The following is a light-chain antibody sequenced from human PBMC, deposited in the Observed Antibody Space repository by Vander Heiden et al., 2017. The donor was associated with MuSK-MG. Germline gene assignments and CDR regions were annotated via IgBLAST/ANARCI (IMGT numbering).Light chain of an antibody. CDR1: ALPKQY. CDR3: QSADSSGTYDWV. J-gene: IGLJ3*02. CDR2: KDS. V-gene: IGLV3-25*03. Sequence: SYELTPPPSVSVSPGQTARITCSGDALPKQYAYWYQQKPGQAPVLVIYKDSERPSGIPERFSGSSSGTTVTLTISGVQAEDEADYYCQSADSSGTYDWVFGGGTKLTVL.